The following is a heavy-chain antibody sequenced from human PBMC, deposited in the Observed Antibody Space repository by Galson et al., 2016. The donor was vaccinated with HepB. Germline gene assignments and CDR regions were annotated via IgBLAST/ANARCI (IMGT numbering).Heavy chain of an antibody. CDR1: GVTFNNYA. D-gene: IGHD3-9*01. CDR3: ARQRYDFLNDYYYYFYMDV. V-gene: IGHV1-69*06. J-gene: IGHJ6*03. Sequence: SVKVSCKASGVTFNNYAITWVRQAPGQGLEWMGGIIPIFNRTNYAQRFQGRVTISADKSTSTAYMDLTSLRSDDTAVYYCARQRYDFLNDYYYYFYMDVWGKGTTVTVSS. CDR2: IIPIFNRT.